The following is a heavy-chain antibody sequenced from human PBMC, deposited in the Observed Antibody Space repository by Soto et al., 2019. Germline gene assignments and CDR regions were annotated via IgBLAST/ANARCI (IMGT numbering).Heavy chain of an antibody. Sequence: EVQLLESGGGLVQPGGSLRLSCAASGFTFSSYAMSWVRQAPGKGLEWVSAISGSGGSTYYADSVKGRFTISRDNSKNTLYLQMNSLRAEDTALYYCAKDQSVVVVAATTNDYWDQGTLVTVSS. CDR3: AKDQSVVVVAATTNDY. D-gene: IGHD2-15*01. CDR2: ISGSGGST. J-gene: IGHJ4*02. V-gene: IGHV3-23*01. CDR1: GFTFSSYA.